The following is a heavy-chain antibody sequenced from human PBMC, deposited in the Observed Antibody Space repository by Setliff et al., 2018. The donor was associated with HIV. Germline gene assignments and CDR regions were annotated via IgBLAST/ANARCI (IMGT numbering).Heavy chain of an antibody. Sequence: ASVKVSCKASGYTFSSYGISWVRQAPGQGLEWMGWISAYNGNTNYAQKFQVRVTMTTDTSTSTAYMEVRSLRSDDTAVYYCARALGGSYPGSFDYWGQGTLVTVSS. CDR2: ISAYNGNT. J-gene: IGHJ4*02. CDR1: GYTFSSYG. CDR3: ARALGGSYPGSFDY. V-gene: IGHV1-18*01. D-gene: IGHD1-26*01.